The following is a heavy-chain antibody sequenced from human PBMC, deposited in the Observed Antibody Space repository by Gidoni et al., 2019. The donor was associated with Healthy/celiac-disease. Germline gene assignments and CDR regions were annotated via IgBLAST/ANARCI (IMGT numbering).Heavy chain of an antibody. CDR3: ERDRGDTVTGGYRYFDY. V-gene: IGHV4-4*02. J-gene: IGHJ4*02. CDR2: IYHSGST. Sequence: QVQLQESGPGLVKPSGTLSLTCAVSGGSISSSNWWSWVRPPPGKGLEWIGEIYHSGSTNYNPSLKSRVTISVDKSKNQFSLKLSSVTAADTAVYYCERDRGDTVTGGYRYFDYWGQGTLVTVSS. CDR1: GGSISSSNW. D-gene: IGHD4-4*01.